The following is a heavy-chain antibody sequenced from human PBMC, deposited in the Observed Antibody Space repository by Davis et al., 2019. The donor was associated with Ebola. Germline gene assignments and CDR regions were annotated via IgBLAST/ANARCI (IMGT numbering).Heavy chain of an antibody. CDR3: ARGPWQKYDTRGNSPPQYYGIDV. V-gene: IGHV4-30-2*01. D-gene: IGHD3-22*01. CDR1: GDSITTSGYS. CDR2: IYPSGIT. J-gene: IGHJ6*02. Sequence: MPSETLSLTCAVSGDSITTSGYSWSWIRQPPGKALEWIGYIYPSGITYYTPSLRSRVTISLDISRDRFSLAMRSVTAADTAVYFCARGPWQKYDTRGNSPPQYYGIDVWGQGTAVTVTS.